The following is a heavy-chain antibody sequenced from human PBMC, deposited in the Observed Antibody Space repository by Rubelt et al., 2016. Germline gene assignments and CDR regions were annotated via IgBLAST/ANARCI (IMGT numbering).Heavy chain of an antibody. D-gene: IGHD5-18*01. CDR2: ISGSGDTT. Sequence: GGSLRLSCAASGFTFSSYDMNWVRQAPGKGLEWVSTISGSGDTTYYADSVKGRFTISRDNSKNTLYLQMSSLRAEDTAIYYCAKDFPSNTASDYWGQGTLVTVSA. CDR3: AKDFPSNTASDY. J-gene: IGHJ4*02. V-gene: IGHV3-23*01. CDR1: GFTFSSYD.